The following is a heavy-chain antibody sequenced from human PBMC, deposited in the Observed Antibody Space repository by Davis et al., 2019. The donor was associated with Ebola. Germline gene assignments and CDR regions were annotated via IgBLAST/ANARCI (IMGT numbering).Heavy chain of an antibody. CDR3: ARERETIAAADDYYYGMDV. D-gene: IGHD6-13*01. V-gene: IGHV3-21*01. Sequence: PGGSLRLSCAASGFTFSSYAMNWVRQAPGKGLEWVSSISSSSSYIYYADSVKGRFTICRDNAKNSLYLQMNSLRAEDTAVYYCARERETIAAADDYYYGMDVWGQGTTVTVSS. CDR1: GFTFSSYA. J-gene: IGHJ6*02. CDR2: ISSSSSYI.